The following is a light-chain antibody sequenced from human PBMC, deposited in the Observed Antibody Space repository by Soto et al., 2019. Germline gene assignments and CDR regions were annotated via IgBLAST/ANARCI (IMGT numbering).Light chain of an antibody. V-gene: IGLV2-23*01. J-gene: IGLJ2*01. CDR1: SSDVGSYNL. CDR3: CSYAGSSTLDVV. CDR2: EGS. Sequence: QSVLTQPASVSGSPGQSITISCTGTSSDVGSYNLVSWYQQHPGKAPKLMIYEGSKRPSGVSNRFSGSKSGNTASLTIPGLQAEDEADYYCCSYAGSSTLDVVFGGGTKLTVL.